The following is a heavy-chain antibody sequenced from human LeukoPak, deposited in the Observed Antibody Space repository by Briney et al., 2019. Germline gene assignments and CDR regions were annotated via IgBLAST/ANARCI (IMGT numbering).Heavy chain of an antibody. CDR3: AKLAPGNKQPFDY. Sequence: GESLKISCKGSGFSFTTSWIGWVRQMPGKGLEWMGIIYPGDSDTRYSPSFQGQGTISADKSITTAYLQWSRLKASDTAIYYCAKLAPGNKQPFDYWGQGTLVIVSS. D-gene: IGHD3-10*01. V-gene: IGHV5-51*01. J-gene: IGHJ4*02. CDR2: IYPGDSDT. CDR1: GFSFTTSW.